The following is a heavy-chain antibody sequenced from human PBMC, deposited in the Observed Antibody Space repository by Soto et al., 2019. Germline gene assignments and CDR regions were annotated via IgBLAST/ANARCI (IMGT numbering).Heavy chain of an antibody. CDR3: ARHVPWEGILVHYFDN. CDR1: GDSISSGDYY. CDR2: IYYSGTT. D-gene: IGHD1-26*01. Sequence: PSETLSLTCTVSGDSISSGDYYWSWIRQPPGKGLEWIGCIYYSGTTYYNPSLKNRLTISVDTSKNQFSLKLSSVTAADTAVYFCARHVPWEGILVHYFDNWGQGTLVTVSS. V-gene: IGHV4-30-4*01. J-gene: IGHJ4*02.